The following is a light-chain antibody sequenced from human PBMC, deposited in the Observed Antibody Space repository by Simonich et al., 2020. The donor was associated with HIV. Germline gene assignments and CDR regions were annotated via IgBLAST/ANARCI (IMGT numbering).Light chain of an antibody. CDR3: QHYYSTPPT. CDR2: WTS. V-gene: IGKV4-1*01. J-gene: IGKJ1*01. CDR1: QSVLYSSNNKNY. Sequence: DIVLTQSPDSLSVSLGERATINCKSSQSVLYSSNNKNYLPWYQQKPGQPPKLLIYWTSTRQCGVPDRVSGSGSGTDFTLTISSLQAAAVAVYYCQHYYSTPPTFGQGTKVEIK.